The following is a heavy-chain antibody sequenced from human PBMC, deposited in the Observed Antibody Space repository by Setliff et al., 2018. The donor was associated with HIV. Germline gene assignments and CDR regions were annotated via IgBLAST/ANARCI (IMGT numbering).Heavy chain of an antibody. V-gene: IGHV1-69*11. Sequence: ASVKVSCKASGHTPRHYGINWIRQAPGQGLEWVGSLIPVLGEPHYAPGFQGRVTITADDSTNTAYLELSNLRFDDTATYYCARGVLYGLSEYWGTGSLVTVSS. D-gene: IGHD3-10*01. CDR1: GHTPRHYG. J-gene: IGHJ4*02. CDR2: LIPVLGEP. CDR3: ARGVLYGLSEY.